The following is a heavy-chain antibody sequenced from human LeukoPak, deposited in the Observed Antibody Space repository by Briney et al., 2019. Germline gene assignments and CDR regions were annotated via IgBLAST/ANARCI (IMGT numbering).Heavy chain of an antibody. D-gene: IGHD3-10*01. CDR1: GGSISSGSYY. Sequence: SETLSLTCTVSGGSISSGSYYWSWIRQPAGKGLEWIGRIYTSGSTNYNPSLKSRVTISVDTSKNQFSLKLSSVTAADTAVYYCARGLLWFGELTRFDYWGQGTLVTVSS. CDR2: IYTSGST. V-gene: IGHV4-61*02. CDR3: ARGLLWFGELTRFDY. J-gene: IGHJ4*02.